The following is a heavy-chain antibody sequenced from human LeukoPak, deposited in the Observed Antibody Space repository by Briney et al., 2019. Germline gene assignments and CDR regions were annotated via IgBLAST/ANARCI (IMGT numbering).Heavy chain of an antibody. CDR1: GYTFTTNY. J-gene: IGHJ4*02. D-gene: IGHD6-13*01. Sequence: ASVKVSCKASGYTFTTNYIHWVRQAPGQGLEWMGVINPSGGSTSYTQRFQGRVTMTGDMSTSTVYMELSNLRSEDTAVYYCARDGSSTKTHPFDYWGQGTLVTVSS. CDR3: ARDGSSTKTHPFDY. V-gene: IGHV1-46*01. CDR2: INPSGGST.